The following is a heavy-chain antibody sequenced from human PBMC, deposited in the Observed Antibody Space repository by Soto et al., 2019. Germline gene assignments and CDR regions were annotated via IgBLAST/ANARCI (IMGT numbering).Heavy chain of an antibody. CDR2: ISAYNGNT. Sequence: ASVKVSCKASGYTFTSYGMSWVRQAPGQGLEWMGWISAYNGNTNYAQKLQGRVTMTTDTSTSTAYMELSSLRSDDTAVYYCARVERLGEFDYWGQGTLVTVSS. CDR1: GYTFTSYG. D-gene: IGHD3-16*01. CDR3: ARVERLGEFDY. V-gene: IGHV1-18*01. J-gene: IGHJ4*01.